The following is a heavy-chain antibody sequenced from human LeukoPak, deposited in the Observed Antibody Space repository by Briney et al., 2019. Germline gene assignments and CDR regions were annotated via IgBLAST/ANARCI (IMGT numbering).Heavy chain of an antibody. D-gene: IGHD3-22*01. J-gene: IGHJ4*02. CDR1: GYTFTGYY. CDR2: ISAYNGNT. CDR3: ARDHDSSGYRYFDY. V-gene: IGHV1-18*04. Sequence: GASVKVSCKASGYTFTGYYMHWVRPAPGQGLEWMGWISAYNGNTNYAQKLQGRVTMTTDTSTSTAYMELRSLRSDDTAVYYCARDHDSSGYRYFDYWGQGTLVTVSS.